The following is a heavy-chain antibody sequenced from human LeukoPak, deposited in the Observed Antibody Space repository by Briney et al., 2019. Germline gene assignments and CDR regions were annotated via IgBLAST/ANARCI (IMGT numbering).Heavy chain of an antibody. CDR2: MNPNSGNT. Sequence: SVKVSCKASGYTFTSYDINWVRQATGQGLEWMGWMNPNSGNTGYAQKLQGRVTMTTDTSTSTAYMELRSLRSDDTAVYYCARVLDIAVAGNFDYWGQGTLVTVSS. V-gene: IGHV1-8*01. CDR3: ARVLDIAVAGNFDY. J-gene: IGHJ4*02. D-gene: IGHD6-19*01. CDR1: GYTFTSYD.